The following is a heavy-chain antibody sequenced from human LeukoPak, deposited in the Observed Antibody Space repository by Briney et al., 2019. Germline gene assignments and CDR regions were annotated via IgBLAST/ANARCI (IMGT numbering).Heavy chain of an antibody. Sequence: PSQTLSLTCTVSGGSINSGSHYWSWIRQPAGKGLEWIGRIYPSGGTTNYNPSLKSRVTISVDTSKNQFSLKLTSVTAADTAVYYCASDRGGGSYDSGAFDIWGQGTMVTVSS. CDR1: GGSINSGSHY. J-gene: IGHJ3*02. D-gene: IGHD1-26*01. CDR3: ASDRGGGSYDSGAFDI. CDR2: IYPSGGTT. V-gene: IGHV4-61*02.